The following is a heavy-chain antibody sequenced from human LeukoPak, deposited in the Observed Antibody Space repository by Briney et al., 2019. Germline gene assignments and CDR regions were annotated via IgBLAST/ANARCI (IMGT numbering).Heavy chain of an antibody. Sequence: GGSLRLSCAASGFTFSSYGMHWVRQAPGKGLEWVAVISYDGSNKYYADSVKGRFTISRDNSKNTLYLQMNSLRAEDTAVYYCAKSQGGSSSWLAYWGQGTLATVSS. D-gene: IGHD6-13*01. CDR2: ISYDGSNK. J-gene: IGHJ4*02. V-gene: IGHV3-30*18. CDR1: GFTFSSYG. CDR3: AKSQGGSSSWLAY.